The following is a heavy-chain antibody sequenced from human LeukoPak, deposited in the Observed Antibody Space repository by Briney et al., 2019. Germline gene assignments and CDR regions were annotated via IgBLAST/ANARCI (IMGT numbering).Heavy chain of an antibody. CDR3: ATTPPITGYYYYYMDV. CDR2: FDPEDGET. Sequence: ASVKVSCKVSGYTLTELSMHWVRQAPGKGLEWMGGFDPEDGETIYAQKFQGRVTMTEDTSTDTAYMELSSLRSEDTAVYYCATTPPITGYYYYYMDVWGKGTTVTVSS. J-gene: IGHJ6*03. D-gene: IGHD2-15*01. CDR1: GYTLTELS. V-gene: IGHV1-24*01.